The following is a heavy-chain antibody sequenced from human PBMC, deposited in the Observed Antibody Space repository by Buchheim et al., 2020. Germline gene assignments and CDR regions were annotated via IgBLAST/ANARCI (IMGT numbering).Heavy chain of an antibody. CDR1: GGSISSYY. Sequence: QVQLQESGPGLVKPSETLSLTCSVSGGSISSYYWSWIRQPPGKGLEWIGNVYYSGTTNYNPSLKSRVTISVDTSKNQFSLKLSSVTAADTAVYYCARSLGDYGDYYFDYWGQGTL. V-gene: IGHV4-59*08. D-gene: IGHD4-17*01. J-gene: IGHJ4*02. CDR3: ARSLGDYGDYYFDY. CDR2: VYYSGTT.